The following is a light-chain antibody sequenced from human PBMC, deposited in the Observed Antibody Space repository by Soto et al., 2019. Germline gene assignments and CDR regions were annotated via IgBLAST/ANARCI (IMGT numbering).Light chain of an antibody. CDR2: AAS. Sequence: DIQLTQSPSSLSASVGDRVTITCRASQSISSYLNWYQQKPGKAPKLLIYAASSLQSGVPSRFSGSASGTEFTLTISSLQPEDFATYYCQQLNSYPLTFGGGTKVDIK. J-gene: IGKJ4*01. CDR3: QQLNSYPLT. V-gene: IGKV1-9*01. CDR1: QSISSY.